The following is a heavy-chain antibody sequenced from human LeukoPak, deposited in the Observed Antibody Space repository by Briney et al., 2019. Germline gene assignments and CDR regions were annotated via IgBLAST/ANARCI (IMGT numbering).Heavy chain of an antibody. CDR1: GFTFSSYA. CDR3: ARDIREVFVGATFDY. Sequence: GGSLRLSCAASGFTFSSYAMSWVRQAPGKGLEWVSAISGSGDNTYYADSVKGRFTISRDNSKNTLYLQMNNLRAEDTAVYYCARDIREVFVGATFDYWGQGTLVTVSS. CDR2: ISGSGDNT. V-gene: IGHV3-23*01. J-gene: IGHJ4*02. D-gene: IGHD1-26*01.